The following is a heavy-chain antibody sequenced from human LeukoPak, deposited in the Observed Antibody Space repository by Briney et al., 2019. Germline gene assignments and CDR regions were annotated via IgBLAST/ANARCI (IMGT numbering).Heavy chain of an antibody. CDR3: ARDTRFMGIQLWLNVDY. D-gene: IGHD5-18*01. Sequence: QTGGSPRLSCGASGFTFSNYGMNWVRQAPGKGLEWVAVISYDGSNKYYADSVKGRFTISRDNSKNTLYLQMNSLRAEDTAVYYCARDTRFMGIQLWLNVDYWGQGTLVTVSS. V-gene: IGHV3-30*03. J-gene: IGHJ4*02. CDR1: GFTFSNYG. CDR2: ISYDGSNK.